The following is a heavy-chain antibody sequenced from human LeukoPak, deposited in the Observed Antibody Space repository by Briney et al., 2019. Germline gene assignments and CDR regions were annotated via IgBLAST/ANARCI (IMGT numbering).Heavy chain of an antibody. D-gene: IGHD6-19*01. CDR2: ISGSGGST. CDR3: AKDSSGWYGKGIDY. J-gene: IGHJ4*02. Sequence: GGSLRLSCAASGFTFSSYAMSWVRQAPGKGLEWVSAISGSGGSTYYADSVQGRFTIPRDNSENTLYLQMNSLRAEDTAVYYCAKDSSGWYGKGIDYWGQGTLVTVSS. V-gene: IGHV3-23*01. CDR1: GFTFSSYA.